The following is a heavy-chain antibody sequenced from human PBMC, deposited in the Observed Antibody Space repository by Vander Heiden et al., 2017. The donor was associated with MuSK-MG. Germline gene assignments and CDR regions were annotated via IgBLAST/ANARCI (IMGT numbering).Heavy chain of an antibody. CDR2: MNPKRGAT. V-gene: IGHV1-2*02. J-gene: IGHJ4*02. CDR3: STHGSGTYYYAFNY. CDR1: GYTFTDYY. D-gene: IGHD1-26*01. Sequence: QVQLVQPGTEVKKPGASVKVSCEASGYTFTDYYIHWVRQAPGQGLEWMGCMNPKRGATNYAQNFQGRVTMTSDTSLNTAYMELNTLTSDDTAMYYCSTHGSGTYYYAFNYWGRGTLVTVAS.